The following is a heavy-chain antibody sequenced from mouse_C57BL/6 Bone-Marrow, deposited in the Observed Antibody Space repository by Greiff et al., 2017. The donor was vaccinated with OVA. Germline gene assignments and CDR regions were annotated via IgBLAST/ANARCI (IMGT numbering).Heavy chain of an antibody. V-gene: IGHV5-6*02. CDR3: ARQGGNYLYWYFDV. CDR1: GFTFSSYG. Sequence: DVKLVESGGDLVKPGGSLKLSCAASGFTFSSYGMSWVRQTPDKRLEWVATISSGGSYTYYPDSVKGRFTISRDNAKNTLYLQMSSLKSEDTAMYYCARQGGNYLYWYFDVWGTGTTVTVSS. D-gene: IGHD2-1*01. CDR2: ISSGGSYT. J-gene: IGHJ1*03.